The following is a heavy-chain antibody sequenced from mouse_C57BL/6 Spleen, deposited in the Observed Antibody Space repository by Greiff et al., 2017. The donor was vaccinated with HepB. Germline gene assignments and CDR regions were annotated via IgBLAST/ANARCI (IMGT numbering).Heavy chain of an antibody. CDR3: ARSAYYDYAYAMDW. D-gene: IGHD2-4*01. CDR2: INPNNGGT. Sequence: EVQLQQSGPELVKPGASVKISCKASGYTFTDYYMNWVKQSHGKSLEWIGDINPNNGGTRYNQKFKGKATLTVDKSSSTADMELRSLTSEDSAVYYGARSAYYDYAYAMDWWGQGTSVTVAS. V-gene: IGHV1-26*01. CDR1: GYTFTDYY. J-gene: IGHJ4*01.